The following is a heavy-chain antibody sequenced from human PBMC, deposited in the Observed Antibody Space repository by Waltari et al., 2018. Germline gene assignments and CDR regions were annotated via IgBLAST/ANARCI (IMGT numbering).Heavy chain of an antibody. V-gene: IGHV3-30*03. CDR2: ISYDGSNK. CDR1: GFTFSSYS. CDR3: AREEGYYYYGMDV. J-gene: IGHJ6*02. Sequence: VQLVESGGGLVKPGGSLRLSCAASGFTFSSYSMNWVRQAPGKGLEWVAVISYDGSNKYYADSVKGRFTISRDNSKNTLYLQMNSLRAEDTAVYYCAREEGYYYYGMDVWGQGTTVTVSS.